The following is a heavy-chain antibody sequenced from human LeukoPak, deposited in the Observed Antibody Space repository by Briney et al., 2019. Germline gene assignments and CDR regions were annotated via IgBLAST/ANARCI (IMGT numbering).Heavy chain of an antibody. V-gene: IGHV3-33*01. Sequence: GGSLRLSCAASGFTFSSYGMHWVRQAPGKGLEWVAVIWYDGSNKYYADSVKGRFTISRDNSKNTLYLQMNSLRAEDTAVYYCARQDGIVSDAFDIWAKGQWSPSLQ. CDR2: IWYDGSNK. J-gene: IGHJ3*02. CDR3: ARQDGIVSDAFDI. CDR1: GFTFSSYG. D-gene: IGHD1-26*01.